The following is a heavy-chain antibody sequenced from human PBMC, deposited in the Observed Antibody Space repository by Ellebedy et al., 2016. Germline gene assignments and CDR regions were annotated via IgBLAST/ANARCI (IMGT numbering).Heavy chain of an antibody. D-gene: IGHD3-3*02. J-gene: IGHJ4*02. V-gene: IGHV3-74*01. CDR1: GFTFSSYW. Sequence: GESLKISXAASGFTFSSYWMHWVRQAPGKGLVWVSRINSDGSSTSYADCVKGRFTISRDNAKSTLYLQMNSLRAEDTAVYYCARDYIRGFDYWGQGTLLTVSS. CDR3: ARDYIRGFDY. CDR2: INSDGSST.